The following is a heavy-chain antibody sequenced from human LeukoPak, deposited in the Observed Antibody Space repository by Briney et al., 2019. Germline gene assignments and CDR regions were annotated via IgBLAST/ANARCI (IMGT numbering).Heavy chain of an antibody. D-gene: IGHD5-18*01. Sequence: SETLSLTCAVYGGSFSGDYWSWIRQPPGKGLEWSGEINHSGSTNYNPSLKSRVTISVDTSKTQFSLKLSSVTAADTAVYYCARGSGYSYGLGYFAYWGQGTLVTVSS. V-gene: IGHV4-34*01. J-gene: IGHJ4*02. CDR2: INHSGST. CDR1: GGSFSGDY. CDR3: ARGSGYSYGLGYFAY.